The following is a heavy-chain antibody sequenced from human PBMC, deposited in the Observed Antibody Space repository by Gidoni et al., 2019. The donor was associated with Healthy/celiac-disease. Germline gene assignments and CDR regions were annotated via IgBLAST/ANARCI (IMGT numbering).Heavy chain of an antibody. Sequence: EVQLLESGGGLVQPGGSLRLSCAASGFTFSSYAIGWVRQAPGKGLEWVSAISGSGGSTYYADSVKGRFTISRDNSKNTLYLQMNSLRAEDTAVYYCAKSDHHCSSTSCSDYWGQGTLVTVSS. D-gene: IGHD2-2*01. CDR3: AKSDHHCSSTSCSDY. J-gene: IGHJ4*02. CDR1: GFTFSSYA. CDR2: ISGSGGST. V-gene: IGHV3-23*01.